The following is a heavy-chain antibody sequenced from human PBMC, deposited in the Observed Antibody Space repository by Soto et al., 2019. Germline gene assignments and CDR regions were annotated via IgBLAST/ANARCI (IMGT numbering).Heavy chain of an antibody. Sequence: TLSLTFAVSGGSMRSNNRWSWVRQPPGKGLEWIGEIFHSGSTNYNPSLKTRVTISVDKSKNQFSLKLSSVTAADTAVYYCARVYSGSYSDSWGQGTLVTVSS. CDR1: GGSMRSNNR. D-gene: IGHD1-26*01. J-gene: IGHJ4*02. V-gene: IGHV4-4*02. CDR3: ARVYSGSYSDS. CDR2: IFHSGST.